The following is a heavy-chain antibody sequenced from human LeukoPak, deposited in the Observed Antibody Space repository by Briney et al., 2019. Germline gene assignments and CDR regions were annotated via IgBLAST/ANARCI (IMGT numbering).Heavy chain of an antibody. CDR3: ARDYYNSSGYYGSGNY. Sequence: QPGRSLRLSCAASGFTFSRYGMHWVRQAPGKGLEWVAVILYDGNNKYHADSVKGRFTISRDNSKNTLYLQMNSLRAEDTAVYYCARDYYNSSGYYGSGNYWGQGTLVTVSS. CDR1: GFTFSRYG. CDR2: ILYDGNNK. V-gene: IGHV3-30*03. J-gene: IGHJ4*02. D-gene: IGHD3-22*01.